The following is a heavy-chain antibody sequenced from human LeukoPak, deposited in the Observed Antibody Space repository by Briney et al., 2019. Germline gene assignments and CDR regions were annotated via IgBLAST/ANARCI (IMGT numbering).Heavy chain of an antibody. J-gene: IGHJ4*02. CDR3: AKGYCSGGSCWTFDY. Sequence: GGSLRLSWAASGFTFSSYAMSWVRQAPGKGLEWVSAISGSGGSTYYADSVKGRFTISRDNSKNTLYLQMNSLRAEDTAVYYCAKGYCSGGSCWTFDYWGQGTLVTVSS. CDR2: ISGSGGST. V-gene: IGHV3-23*01. CDR1: GFTFSSYA. D-gene: IGHD2-15*01.